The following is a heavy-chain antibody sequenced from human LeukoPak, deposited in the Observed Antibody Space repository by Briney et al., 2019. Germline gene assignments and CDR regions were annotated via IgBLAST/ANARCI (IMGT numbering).Heavy chain of an antibody. J-gene: IGHJ4*02. CDR3: ARQGDFWSGYYRGYYFDY. CDR2: INHSGST. CDR1: GGSFSGYY. D-gene: IGHD3-3*01. Sequence: PSETLSLTCAVYGGSFSGYYWSWIRQPPGKGLEWIGEINHSGSTNYNPSLKSRVTISVDTSKNQFSLKLSSVTAADTAVYYCARQGDFWSGYYRGYYFDYWGQGTLVTVSS. V-gene: IGHV4-34*01.